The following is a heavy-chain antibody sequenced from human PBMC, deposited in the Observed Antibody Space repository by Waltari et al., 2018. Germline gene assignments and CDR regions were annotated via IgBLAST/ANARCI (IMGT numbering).Heavy chain of an antibody. CDR3: AKEGHCGGDCYTPFDY. J-gene: IGHJ4*02. V-gene: IGHV3-23*01. CDR1: GFTFSSYA. D-gene: IGHD2-21*01. CDR2: ISGSGGST. Sequence: EVQLLESGGGLVQPGGSLSLSCAASGFTFSSYAMSWVRQAPGKGLEWVSAISGSGGSTYYADSVKGRFTISRDNSKNTLYLQMNSLRAEDTAVYYCAKEGHCGGDCYTPFDYWGQGTLVTVSS.